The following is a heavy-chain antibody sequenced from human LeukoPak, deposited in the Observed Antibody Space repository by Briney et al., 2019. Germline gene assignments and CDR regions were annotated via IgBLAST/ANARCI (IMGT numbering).Heavy chain of an antibody. Sequence: ASVKVSCKASGYSFTGYYIHWVRQAPGQGLEWMGWVNPKTGGTNHAQKFQGRATMTRDTSISTAYMELSRLTSDDTAVYYCARDLNANILTGYDVDFWGQGTLVTVSS. V-gene: IGHV1-2*02. CDR2: VNPKTGGT. D-gene: IGHD3-9*01. CDR1: GYSFTGYY. CDR3: ARDLNANILTGYDVDF. J-gene: IGHJ4*02.